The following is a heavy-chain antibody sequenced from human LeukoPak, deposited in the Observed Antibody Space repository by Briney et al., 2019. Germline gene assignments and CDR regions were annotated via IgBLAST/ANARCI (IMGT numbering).Heavy chain of an antibody. Sequence: GGSLRLSCAASGFTFSSYSMNWVCQVPGQGLEWVSAISSRSSYIYYADSVKGRFTISRDNAKNSLYLQMNSLRAEDTAVYYCARGPAVADYFQHYYMDVWAKGTTVTVSS. J-gene: IGHJ6*03. CDR1: GFTFSSYS. CDR2: ISSRSSYI. D-gene: IGHD2/OR15-2a*01. V-gene: IGHV3-21*01. CDR3: ARGPAVADYFQHYYMDV.